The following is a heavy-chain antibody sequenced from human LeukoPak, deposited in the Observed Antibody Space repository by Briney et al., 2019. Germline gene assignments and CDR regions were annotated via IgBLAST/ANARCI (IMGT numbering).Heavy chain of an antibody. Sequence: ASVKVSCKASGYTFTSYYMHWVRQAPGQGLEWMGIINPSGGSTSFAQKFQGRVTTTRDTSTSTVYMELSSLRSEDTAVYYCARPPGYYYGSGSYYILDYWGQGTLVTVSS. D-gene: IGHD3-10*01. CDR2: INPSGGST. CDR1: GYTFTSYY. J-gene: IGHJ4*02. V-gene: IGHV1-46*01. CDR3: ARPPGYYYGSGSYYILDY.